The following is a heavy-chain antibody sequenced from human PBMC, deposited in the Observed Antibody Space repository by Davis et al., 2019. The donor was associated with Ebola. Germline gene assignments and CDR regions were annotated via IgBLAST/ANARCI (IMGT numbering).Heavy chain of an antibody. Sequence: SETLSLTCAVYGGSFSGYYWSWIRQPPGKGLEWIGEINHSGSTNYNPSLKSRVTISVDTSKNQFSLKLSSVTAADTAVYYCARGRRIRDGYNLAFDYWGQGTLVTVSS. CDR1: GGSFSGYY. CDR2: INHSGST. CDR3: ARGRRIRDGYNLAFDY. J-gene: IGHJ4*02. V-gene: IGHV4-34*01. D-gene: IGHD5-24*01.